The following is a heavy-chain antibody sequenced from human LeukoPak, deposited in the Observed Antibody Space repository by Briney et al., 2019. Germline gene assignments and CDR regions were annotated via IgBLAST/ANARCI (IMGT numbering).Heavy chain of an antibody. J-gene: IGHJ5*02. CDR2: RIAVFPAP. Sequence: SVKVPYKASGGTFSTYPINWVRQAPGQGLEWMGGRIAVFPAPNYAQKFQGRITVTTDESTATAYMELSSLRSDDTAVYYCAGSDAGGQGTLVTVSS. CDR1: GGTFSTYP. V-gene: IGHV1-69*05. CDR3: AGSDA.